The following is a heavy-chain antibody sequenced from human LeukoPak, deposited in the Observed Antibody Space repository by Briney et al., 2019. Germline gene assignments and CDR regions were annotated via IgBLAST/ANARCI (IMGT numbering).Heavy chain of an antibody. Sequence: GGSLRLSCVASGFTFSSYSMNWVRQAPGKGLEWVSYINNSSNSIYNADSVKGRFTISRDNSKNTLYLQMNSLRAEDTAVYYCAKMGWLQLRDYWGQGTLVTVSS. J-gene: IGHJ4*02. D-gene: IGHD5-24*01. CDR3: AKMGWLQLRDY. V-gene: IGHV3-48*01. CDR1: GFTFSSYS. CDR2: INNSSNSI.